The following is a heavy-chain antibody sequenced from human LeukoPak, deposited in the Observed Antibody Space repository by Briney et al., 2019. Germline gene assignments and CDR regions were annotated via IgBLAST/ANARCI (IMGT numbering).Heavy chain of an antibody. CDR1: GYTFTGYY. V-gene: IGHV1-2*02. J-gene: IGHJ4*02. Sequence: ASVKVSCTASGYTFTGYYMHWVRQAPGQGLEWMGWINPNSGGTNYAQKFQGRATMTRDTSISTAYMELSRLRSDDTAVYYCARVRRDQVVHYYFDYWGQGTLVTVSS. CDR3: ARVRRDQVVHYYFDY. D-gene: IGHD2-15*01. CDR2: INPNSGGT.